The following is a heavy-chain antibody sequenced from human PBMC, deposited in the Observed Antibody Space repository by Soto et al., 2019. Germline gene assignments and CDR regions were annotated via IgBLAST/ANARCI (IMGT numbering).Heavy chain of an antibody. D-gene: IGHD2-8*01. CDR2: ISPYNGNT. J-gene: IGHJ4*02. Sequence: QVQLVQSGAEVKKPGASVKVSCKASGYTFIKYGISWMRQAPGQGLEWMGWISPYNGNTYYAQNLQGRVTVTKDTSTSTAYMELRNLRSDETAVYYCATTGGDCTKCVCYDYCGQGTLVTVSS. V-gene: IGHV1-18*01. CDR1: GYTFIKYG. CDR3: ATTGGDCTKCVCYDY.